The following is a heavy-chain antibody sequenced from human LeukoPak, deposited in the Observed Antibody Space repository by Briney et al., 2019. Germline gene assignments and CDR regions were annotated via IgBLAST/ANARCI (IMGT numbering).Heavy chain of an antibody. CDR3: ASNNHRDGYSYGDYYFDY. D-gene: IGHD5-18*01. J-gene: IGHJ4*02. Sequence: KPSETLSLTCIVSGGSISSNSYYWGWIRQPPGKGLEWIGSIYYSGSTYYNPSLKSRVTISVDTSKNQFSLKLRSVTAADTAVYYCASNNHRDGYSYGDYYFDYWGQGTLVTVSS. CDR1: GGSISSNSYY. CDR2: IYYSGST. V-gene: IGHV4-39*07.